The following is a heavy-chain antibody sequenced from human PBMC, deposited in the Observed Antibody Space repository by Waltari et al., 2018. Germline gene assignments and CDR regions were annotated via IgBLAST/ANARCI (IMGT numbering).Heavy chain of an antibody. D-gene: IGHD1-26*01. V-gene: IGHV1-69*13. CDR2: IIPIFGTA. Sequence: QVQLVQSGAEVKKPGSSVKVSCKASGGTFSSYAISWVRQAPGQGLEWMGGIIPIFGTANYAQKFQGRVTITADESTSTAYMELSSLRSEDTAVYYCARHLVGATRSYYYYGMDVWGQGTTVTVSS. J-gene: IGHJ6*02. CDR3: ARHLVGATRSYYYYGMDV. CDR1: GGTFSSYA.